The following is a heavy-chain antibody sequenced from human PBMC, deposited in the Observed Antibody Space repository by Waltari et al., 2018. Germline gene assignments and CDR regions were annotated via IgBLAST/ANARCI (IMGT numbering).Heavy chain of an antibody. J-gene: IGHJ4*02. CDR2: ISGSGCST. Sequence: EVQLLESGGGLVPPGGSLRLSCAASGFTFSSYALSWGRQAPGKGLEWVSAISGSGCSTYYSDSVKGRFTISRDNSKNTLYLQMNSLRAEDTAVYYWAKGHNYYDSSGYPGYWGQGTLVTVSS. CDR1: GFTFSSYA. D-gene: IGHD3-22*01. CDR3: AKGHNYYDSSGYPGY. V-gene: IGHV3-23*01.